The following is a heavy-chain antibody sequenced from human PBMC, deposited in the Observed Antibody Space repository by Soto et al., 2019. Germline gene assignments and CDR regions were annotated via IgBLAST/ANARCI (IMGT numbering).Heavy chain of an antibody. J-gene: IGHJ4*02. Sequence: ASVKVSCKVSGYTLTELSMHWVRQAPGKGLEWMGGFDPEDGETIYAQKFQGRVTMTEDTSTDTAYMELSSLRSEDTAVYYCATDKGYGDSNYFDYWGQGTLVTVSS. V-gene: IGHV1-24*01. D-gene: IGHD4-17*01. CDR1: GYTLTELS. CDR2: FDPEDGET. CDR3: ATDKGYGDSNYFDY.